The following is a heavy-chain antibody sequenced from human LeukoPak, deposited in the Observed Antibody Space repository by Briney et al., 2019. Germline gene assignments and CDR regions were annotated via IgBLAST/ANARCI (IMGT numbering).Heavy chain of an antibody. CDR1: GYTLTELS. V-gene: IGHV1-24*01. CDR3: ATARDGSEDNAFDI. Sequence: ASVKVSCKVSGYTLTELSMHWVRQAPGKGLEWMGGFDPEDGETIYAQKFQGRVTMTEDTSTDTAYMELSSLRSEDTAVYYCATARDGSEDNAFDIWGQGTMVTVSS. CDR2: FDPEDGET. J-gene: IGHJ3*02. D-gene: IGHD3-22*01.